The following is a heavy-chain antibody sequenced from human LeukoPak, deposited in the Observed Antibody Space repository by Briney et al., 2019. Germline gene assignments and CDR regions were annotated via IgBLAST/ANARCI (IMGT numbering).Heavy chain of an antibody. J-gene: IGHJ4*02. CDR2: ISWNSGSI. D-gene: IGHD2-2*01. CDR1: GFTFDDYA. V-gene: IGHV3-9*01. CDR3: AKEITRGTNY. Sequence: PGRSLRLSCAASGFTFDDYAMHWVRHAPGKGLGWVSGISWNSGSIGYADSVKGRFTISRDNAKNSLYLQMNSLRAEDTALYYCAKEITRGTNYWGQGTLVTVSS.